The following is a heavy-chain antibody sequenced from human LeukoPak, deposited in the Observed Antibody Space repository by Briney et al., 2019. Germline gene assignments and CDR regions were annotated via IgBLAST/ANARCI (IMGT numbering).Heavy chain of an antibody. D-gene: IGHD4-23*01. J-gene: IGHJ4*02. V-gene: IGHV4-59*08. Sequence: PSETLSLTCTVSGGSISSYYWTWIRRPPGKGLEWIGYIYYSGSTNYNPSLKSQVTISVDTSKNQFSLKLSSVTAADTAVYYCARQGRGYGGNSDYWGQGTLVTVSS. CDR3: ARQGRGYGGNSDY. CDR1: GGSISSYY. CDR2: IYYSGST.